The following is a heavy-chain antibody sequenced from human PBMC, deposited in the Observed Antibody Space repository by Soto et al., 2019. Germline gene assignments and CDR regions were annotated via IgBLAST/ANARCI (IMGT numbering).Heavy chain of an antibody. Sequence: SQKISSKGSGYSFTSYWIGWVRQMPGKGLEWMGIIYPRDSDTRYSPSFQGQVTTSADKSISTAYLQWSSLKASDTAMYYCARLSLYCSGGSCYVSYFDFWGQGPLVTVSS. D-gene: IGHD2-15*01. J-gene: IGHJ4*02. CDR1: GYSFTSYW. CDR3: ARLSLYCSGGSCYVSYFDF. V-gene: IGHV5-51*01. CDR2: IYPRDSDT.